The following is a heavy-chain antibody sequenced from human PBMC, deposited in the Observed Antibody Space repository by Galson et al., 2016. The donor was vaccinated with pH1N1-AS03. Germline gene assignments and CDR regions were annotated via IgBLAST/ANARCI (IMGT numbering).Heavy chain of an antibody. CDR3: ARGTGSPHWFDP. V-gene: IGHV3-23*01. Sequence: SLRLSCAASGFTFNIYAMNWVRQAPGKGLEWVSGIAGIESSTWYAESVKGRFTVSRDNSKNTVYLQLNSLRAEDTAIYYCARGTGSPHWFDPWGQGTFVTVSA. CDR2: IAGIESST. CDR1: GFTFNIYA. D-gene: IGHD3/OR15-3a*01. J-gene: IGHJ5*02.